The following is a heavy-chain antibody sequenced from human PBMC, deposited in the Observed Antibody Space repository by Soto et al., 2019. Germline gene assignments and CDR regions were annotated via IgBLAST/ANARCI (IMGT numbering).Heavy chain of an antibody. Sequence: GGSLRLSCAASGFTFSSYGMHWVRQAPGKGLEWVAVISYDGSNKYYADSVKGRFTISRDNSKNTLYLQMNSLRAEDTAVYYCAKEYGDYLLYYYYGMDVWGQGTTVTVSS. J-gene: IGHJ6*02. CDR1: GFTFSSYG. V-gene: IGHV3-30*18. CDR2: ISYDGSNK. CDR3: AKEYGDYLLYYYYGMDV. D-gene: IGHD4-17*01.